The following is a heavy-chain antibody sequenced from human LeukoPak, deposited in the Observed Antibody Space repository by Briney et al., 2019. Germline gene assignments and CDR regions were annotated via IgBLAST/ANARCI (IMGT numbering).Heavy chain of an antibody. D-gene: IGHD3-10*01. CDR3: AKDNGFGDLLYLMDV. CDR1: GFTFYDYA. J-gene: IGHJ6*03. V-gene: IGHV3-9*01. Sequence: PGGSLRLSCAASGFTFYDYAMHWVRQAPGKGLEWVSGISWNSGSIVYADSVKGRFTISRDNAKNSLYLQMNSLRAEDTALYYCAKDNGFGDLLYLMDVWGKGTTVTVSS. CDR2: ISWNSGSI.